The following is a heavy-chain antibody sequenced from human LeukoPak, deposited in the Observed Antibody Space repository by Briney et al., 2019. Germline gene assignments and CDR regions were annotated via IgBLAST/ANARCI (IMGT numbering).Heavy chain of an antibody. Sequence: GGSLRLSCAASGFTFSSYSMNWVRQAPGKGLEWVSSISSSSSYIYYADSVKGRFTISRDNAKNSLYLQMNSLRAEDTAVYYCAKSRLGAAARDIDYWGQGSLVTVSS. J-gene: IGHJ4*02. CDR3: AKSRLGAAARDIDY. CDR1: GFTFSSYS. V-gene: IGHV3-21*01. D-gene: IGHD6-13*01. CDR2: ISSSSSYI.